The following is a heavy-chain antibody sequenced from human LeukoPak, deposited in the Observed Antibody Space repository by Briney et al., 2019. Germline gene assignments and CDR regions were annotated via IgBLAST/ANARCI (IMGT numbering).Heavy chain of an antibody. CDR1: GGSISSYY. D-gene: IGHD3-22*01. Sequence: SETLSLTCTVSGGSISSYYWSWIQQPAGKGLEWIGRIYTSGSTNYNPSLKSRVTMSVDTSKNQFSLKLSSVTAADTAVYYCARGNYYDSSEALDYWGQGTLVTVSS. CDR3: ARGNYYDSSEALDY. J-gene: IGHJ4*02. CDR2: IYTSGST. V-gene: IGHV4-4*07.